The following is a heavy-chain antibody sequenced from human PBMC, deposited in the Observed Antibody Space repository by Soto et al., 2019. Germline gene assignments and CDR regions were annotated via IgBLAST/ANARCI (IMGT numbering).Heavy chain of an antibody. CDR2: VEVENDDR. Sequence: EVLLQQSGAEAREPGGVVKMSCAVSGITFSNLNMHWVKQAPGKGLEWVGLVEVENDDRLYAEKYRGRLNINTDTSRHTSYMELTSLTSDDTAIYCCAAVRGSLGSLSFDYWGQGTPVTVSA. J-gene: IGHJ4*02. V-gene: IGHV1-69-2*01. D-gene: IGHD1-26*01. CDR3: AAVRGSLGSLSFDY. CDR1: GITFSNLN.